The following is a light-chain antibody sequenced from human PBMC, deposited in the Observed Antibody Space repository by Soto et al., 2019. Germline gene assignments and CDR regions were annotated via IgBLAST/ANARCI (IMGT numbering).Light chain of an antibody. J-gene: IGKJ3*01. V-gene: IGKV3-20*01. CDR3: QHYGATPFT. CDR1: PHVYINA. CDR2: GAS. Sequence: VVLTQSPATLSLSPGDRATLSCRASPHVYINALGWYQQKPGRTPTLLIYGASTRATDIPDRFSATGSGTDFSLTISGVEPEDSAVYYCQHYGATPFTFGPGTRLEI.